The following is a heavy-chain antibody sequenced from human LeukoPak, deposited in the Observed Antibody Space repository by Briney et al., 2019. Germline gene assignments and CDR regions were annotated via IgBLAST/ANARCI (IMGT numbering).Heavy chain of an antibody. CDR1: GYTFTSYD. Sequence: ASVKVSCKASGYTFTSYDINWVRQAAGQGLEGMGWMNPNSGNTGYAQKFQGRVTITRNTSISTAYMELSSLRSEDTAVFYCARAVHCSSTSCRDYWGQGTLVTVSS. CDR2: MNPNSGNT. D-gene: IGHD2-2*01. V-gene: IGHV1-8*03. CDR3: ARAVHCSSTSCRDY. J-gene: IGHJ4*02.